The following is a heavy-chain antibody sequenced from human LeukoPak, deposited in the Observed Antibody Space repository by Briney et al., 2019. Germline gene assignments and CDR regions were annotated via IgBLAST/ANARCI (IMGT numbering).Heavy chain of an antibody. CDR3: ARGPNDFWSGYSPEMDV. J-gene: IGHJ6*02. CDR2: ISYDGSNK. Sequence: GGSLRLSCAASGFTFSSYAMHWVRQAPGKGLEWVAVISYDGSNKYYADSVKGRFTISRDNSKNTLYLQMNSLRAEDTAVYYCARGPNDFWSGYSPEMDVWGQGTTVTVSS. V-gene: IGHV3-30-3*01. CDR1: GFTFSSYA. D-gene: IGHD3-3*01.